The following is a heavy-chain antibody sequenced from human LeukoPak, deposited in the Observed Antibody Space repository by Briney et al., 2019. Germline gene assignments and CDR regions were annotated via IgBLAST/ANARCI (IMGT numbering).Heavy chain of an antibody. CDR2: IYYTGT. D-gene: IGHD3-22*01. J-gene: IGHJ6*03. CDR3: ATVSSGRTYYYYMDV. Sequence: PSETLSLTCTVSGGSVTDYYWSWIRQSPGKGLEWIGYIYYTGTSYNPSLKSRVTISAGTSKNQFSLKLISVTAADTAVYYCATVSSGRTYYYYMDVWGKGTTVTVSS. CDR1: GGSVTDYY. V-gene: IGHV4-59*02.